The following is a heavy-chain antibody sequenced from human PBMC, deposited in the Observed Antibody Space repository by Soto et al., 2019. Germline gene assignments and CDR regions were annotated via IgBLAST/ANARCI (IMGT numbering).Heavy chain of an antibody. CDR3: ARVYPGRGAAARPGVYYFDY. V-gene: IGHV1-69*01. J-gene: IGHJ4*02. Sequence: QVQLVQSGAEVKKPGSSVKVSCKASGGTFSSYAISWVRQAPGQGLEWLGGIIPIFGTANYAQKFHGRVTMTASDATSTAYMELSRLRSADTAVYYCARVYPGRGAAARPGVYYFDYWGQGTLVTVSS. CDR2: IIPIFGTA. D-gene: IGHD6-6*01. CDR1: GGTFSSYA.